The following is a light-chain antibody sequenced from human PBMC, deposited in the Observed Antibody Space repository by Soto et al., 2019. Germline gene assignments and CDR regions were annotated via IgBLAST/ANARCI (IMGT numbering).Light chain of an antibody. J-gene: IGKJ1*01. Sequence: DIVFPQSSSTLSLSPGERATLSCRASQSVNSNYLAWHQQKPGQAPRLLIYDASTRATGIPARFSGSGSGTEFTLTISSLQSEDFAVYYCQQYNNWPPWTFGQGTKVDI. CDR3: QQYNNWPPWT. CDR2: DAS. V-gene: IGKV3-15*01. CDR1: QSVNSN.